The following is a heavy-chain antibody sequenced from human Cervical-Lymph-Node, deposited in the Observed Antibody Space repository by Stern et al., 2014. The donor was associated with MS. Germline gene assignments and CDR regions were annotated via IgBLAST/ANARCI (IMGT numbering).Heavy chain of an antibody. Sequence: VQLLESGAEVKKPGSSVKVSCKASGGTFSSYAISWVRQAPGQGLEWMGGIIPIFGTANYAQKFQGRVTITADESTSTAYMELSSLRSEDTAVYYCARDTTPVDTAWLVYWGQGTLVTVSS. CDR2: IIPIFGTA. V-gene: IGHV1-69*01. CDR1: GGTFSSYA. D-gene: IGHD5-18*01. J-gene: IGHJ4*02. CDR3: ARDTTPVDTAWLVY.